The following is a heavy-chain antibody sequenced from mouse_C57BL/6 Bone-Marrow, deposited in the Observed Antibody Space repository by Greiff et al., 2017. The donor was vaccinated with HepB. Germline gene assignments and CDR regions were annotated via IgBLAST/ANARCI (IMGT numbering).Heavy chain of an antibody. Sequence: VQLQQSGAELVKPGASVKMSCKASGYTFTSYWITWVDQRPGQGLEWIGDIYPGSGSTNYNEKFKSNSTLTVDTSTSTAYMQISILTSEDSAVYYCARYGNCDFDYWGQGTTLTVSS. CDR2: IYPGSGST. J-gene: IGHJ2*01. D-gene: IGHD2-10*02. CDR3: ARYGNCDFDY. V-gene: IGHV1-55*01. CDR1: GYTFTSYW.